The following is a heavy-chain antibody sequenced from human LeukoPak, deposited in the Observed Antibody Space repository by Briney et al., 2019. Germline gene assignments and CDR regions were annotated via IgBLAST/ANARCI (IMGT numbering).Heavy chain of an antibody. V-gene: IGHV3-48*01. Sequence: GGSLRLSCAASGFTFSSYSMNWVRQAPGKGLEWVSYISSSSSTIYYADSVKGRFTISRDNAKNSLYLQMNSLRAEDTAAYYCARPGLYDFWSGYYTSAFDIWGQGTMVTVSS. CDR3: ARPGLYDFWSGYYTSAFDI. J-gene: IGHJ3*02. CDR2: ISSSSSTI. D-gene: IGHD3-3*01. CDR1: GFTFSSYS.